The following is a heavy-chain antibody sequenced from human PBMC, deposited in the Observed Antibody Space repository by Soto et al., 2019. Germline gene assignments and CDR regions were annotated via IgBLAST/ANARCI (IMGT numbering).Heavy chain of an antibody. J-gene: IGHJ5*02. CDR1: GGSISSGDYY. CDR3: ARGFRVAGTRWWFDP. D-gene: IGHD2-15*01. V-gene: IGHV4-30-4*02. CDR2: IYYSGST. Sequence: SETLSLTCTVSGGSISSGDYYWSWIRQPPGKGLEWIGYIYYSGSTYYNPSLKSRVTMTTDTSTSTAYMELRSLRSDDTAVYYCARGFRVAGTRWWFDPWGQGTLVTVSS.